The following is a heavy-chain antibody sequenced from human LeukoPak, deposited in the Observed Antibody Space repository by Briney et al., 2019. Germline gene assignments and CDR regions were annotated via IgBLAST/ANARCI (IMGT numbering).Heavy chain of an antibody. V-gene: IGHV3-21*01. J-gene: IGHJ4*02. CDR1: GFTFSSYS. D-gene: IGHD1-26*01. CDR3: ARDLNRYSGSLGD. CDR2: ISSSSSYI. Sequence: GGSLRLSCAASGFTFSSYSMDWVRQAAGKGGEWVSSISSSSSYIYYADSVKGRFTISRDNAKTSLYLQMDSLRAEDTAVYYCARDLNRYSGSLGDWGQGTLVTVSS.